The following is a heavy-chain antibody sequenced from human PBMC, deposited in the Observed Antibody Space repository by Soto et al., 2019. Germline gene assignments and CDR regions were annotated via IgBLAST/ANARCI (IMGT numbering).Heavy chain of an antibody. Sequence: QVQLVESGGGVVQPGGSLRLSCEASGFSFSSYAMHWVRQAPGKGLEWVAVIWYDGTNRDYADSMRGRFSVSRDNSKNTLHLQMNSLRAEDTAVYYCAKVPGPYSGTHFYFDSWGQGTLVTVSS. J-gene: IGHJ4*02. CDR2: IWYDGTNR. CDR1: GFSFSSYA. CDR3: AKVPGPYSGTHFYFDS. D-gene: IGHD1-26*01. V-gene: IGHV3-33*06.